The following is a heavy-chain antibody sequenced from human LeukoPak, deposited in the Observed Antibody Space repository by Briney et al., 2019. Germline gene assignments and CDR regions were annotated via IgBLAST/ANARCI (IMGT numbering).Heavy chain of an antibody. J-gene: IGHJ3*02. CDR3: TKGQLWASGRAFDI. D-gene: IGHD3-16*01. CDR2: ARDDGSSQ. Sequence: GGSLRLSCAASGFTFSRYSMNWVRQAPGKGLDWVAFARDDGSSQKYAATVKGRFTTSRDNSKNTLYLQMNNLRPEDTAVYYCTKGQLWASGRAFDIWGQGTMVTVSS. V-gene: IGHV3-30*02. CDR1: GFTFSRYS.